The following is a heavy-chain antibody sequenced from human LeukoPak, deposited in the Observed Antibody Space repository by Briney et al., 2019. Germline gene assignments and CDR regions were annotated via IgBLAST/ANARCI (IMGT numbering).Heavy chain of an antibody. J-gene: IGHJ6*02. V-gene: IGHV5-51*01. D-gene: IGHD6-19*01. CDR3: TRRIAVSGIGYYGMDV. Sequence: GESLKISCKGSGYRFTGYWIGWVRQMPGKGLEWMGIIYPGDSDTRYSPSFQGQVTISVDKFISTAYLQWSSLKASDTAMYYCTRRIAVSGIGYYGMDVWGQGTTVTVSS. CDR2: IYPGDSDT. CDR1: GYRFTGYW.